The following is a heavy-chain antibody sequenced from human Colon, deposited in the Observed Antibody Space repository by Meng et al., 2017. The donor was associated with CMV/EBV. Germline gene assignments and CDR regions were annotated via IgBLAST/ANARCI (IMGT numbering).Heavy chain of an antibody. CDR2: ITGSSSYM. Sequence: GGPLRLSCAASGFTFSSYSMNWVRQAPGKGLEWVSSITGSSSYMYYAEPVKGRFTISRDNAKNSLYLQMNSLRAEDTAVYYCARDPGDGSDWGQGTLVTVSS. CDR3: ARDPGDGSD. CDR1: GFTFSSYS. J-gene: IGHJ4*02. V-gene: IGHV3-21*01. D-gene: IGHD2-15*01.